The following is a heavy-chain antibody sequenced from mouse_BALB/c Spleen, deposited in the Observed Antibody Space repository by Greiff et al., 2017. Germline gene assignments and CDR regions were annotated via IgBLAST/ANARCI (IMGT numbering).Heavy chain of an antibody. J-gene: IGHJ4*01. V-gene: IGHV1-14*01. Sequence: EVQLVESGPELVKPGASVKMSCKASGYTFTSYVMHWVKQKPGQGLEWIGYINPYNDGTKYNEKFKGKATLTSDKSSSTAYMELSSLTSEDSAVYYCARWRYDYAMDYWGQGTSVTVSS. D-gene: IGHD2-14*01. CDR1: GYTFTSYV. CDR3: ARWRYDYAMDY. CDR2: INPYNDGT.